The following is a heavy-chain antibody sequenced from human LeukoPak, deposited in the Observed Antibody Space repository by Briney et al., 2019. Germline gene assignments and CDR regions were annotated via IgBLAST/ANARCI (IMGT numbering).Heavy chain of an antibody. CDR1: GFTFSSYW. CDR3: ARLLRYFDWLTRGDYYYYMDV. J-gene: IGHJ6*03. D-gene: IGHD3-9*01. CDR2: IKQDGSEK. V-gene: IGHV3-7*01. Sequence: GGSLRLSCAASGFTFSSYWMSWVRQAPGKGLEWVANIKQDGSEKYYVDSVKGRFTISRDNAKNSLYLQMNSLRAEDTAVYYCARLLRYFDWLTRGDYYYYMDVWGKGTTVTVSS.